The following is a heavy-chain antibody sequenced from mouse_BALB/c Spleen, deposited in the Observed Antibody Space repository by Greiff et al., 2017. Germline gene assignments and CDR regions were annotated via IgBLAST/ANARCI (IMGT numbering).Heavy chain of an antibody. CDR2: ISDGGSYT. CDR1: GFTFSDYY. Sequence: EVKVVESGGGLVKPGGSLKLSCAASGFTFSDYYMYWVRQTPEKRLEWVATISDGGSYTYYPDSVKGRFTISRDNAKNNLYLQMSSLKSEDTAMYYCARGQDYDGRTGYAMDYWGQGTSVTVSS. V-gene: IGHV5-4*02. D-gene: IGHD2-4*01. J-gene: IGHJ4*01. CDR3: ARGQDYDGRTGYAMDY.